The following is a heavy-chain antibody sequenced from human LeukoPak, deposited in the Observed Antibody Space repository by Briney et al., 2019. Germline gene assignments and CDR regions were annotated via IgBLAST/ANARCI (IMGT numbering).Heavy chain of an antibody. CDR3: ARSGYCSGGSCYSFSP. CDR1: GGSISSGGYY. V-gene: IGHV4-31*03. J-gene: IGHJ5*02. Sequence: PSQTLSLTCTVSGGSISSGGYYWSWIRQHPGKGLEWIGYIYYSGSTYYNPSLKSRVTISVDTSKNQFSLKLSSVTAADTAVYYCARSGYCSGGSCYSFSPWGQGTLVTVSS. CDR2: IYYSGST. D-gene: IGHD2-15*01.